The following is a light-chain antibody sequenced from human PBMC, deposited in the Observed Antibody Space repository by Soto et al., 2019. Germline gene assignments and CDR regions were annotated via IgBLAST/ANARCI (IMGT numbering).Light chain of an antibody. CDR3: VQTLQPPWT. CDR1: QSLLFSDGYNY. Sequence: DIVMTQSPLSLPVTPGEPASISCRSSQSLLFSDGYNYLDWYLQKPGQSPQLLIYLGSNRASGVPDRFSGSGSGTDFTLKISRVEAEDVGVYYCVQTLQPPWTFGQGTKVEIK. CDR2: LGS. V-gene: IGKV2-28*01. J-gene: IGKJ1*01.